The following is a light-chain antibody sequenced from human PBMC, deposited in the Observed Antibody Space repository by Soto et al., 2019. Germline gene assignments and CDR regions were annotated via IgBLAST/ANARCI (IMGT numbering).Light chain of an antibody. V-gene: IGKV3-20*01. CDR1: QSVSSSY. CDR2: GAS. J-gene: IGKJ2*01. Sequence: IGLTQSPGTLSLSPGERATLSCRASQSVSSSYLAWYQQNPGQAPRLLIYGASSRATGIPDRFSGSGSGTDFTLTISRLEPEDFAVYYCQQYGSSPYTFGQGTKLEIK. CDR3: QQYGSSPYT.